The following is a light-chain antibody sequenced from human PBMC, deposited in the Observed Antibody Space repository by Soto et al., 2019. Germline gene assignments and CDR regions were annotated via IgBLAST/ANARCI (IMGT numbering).Light chain of an antibody. CDR3: SSYTSSSTLCV. Sequence: QSVLTQPASVSGSPGQSITISCTGTSSDVGGYNYVSWYQQHPGKAPKLMIYEVSNRPSEVSNRFSGSKSGNPASLTISGLQAEDEADYYCSSYTSSSTLCVFGTGTKVTGL. CDR2: EVS. V-gene: IGLV2-14*01. CDR1: SSDVGGYNY. J-gene: IGLJ1*01.